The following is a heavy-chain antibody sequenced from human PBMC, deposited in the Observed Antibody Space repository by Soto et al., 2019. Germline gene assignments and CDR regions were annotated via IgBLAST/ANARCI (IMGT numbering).Heavy chain of an antibody. V-gene: IGHV3-13*05. Sequence: GGSLRLSCATSGITYSNFDMHWVLQGPGKSLEWVSAIGAARDPYYLGSVKGRFTISRENAKNSVYLKMNELRAGDSAVYYCARAYPGRLPRRADYYYDMDVWGQGTTVTVSS. J-gene: IGHJ6*02. CDR1: GITYSNFD. D-gene: IGHD2-15*01. CDR2: IGAARDP. CDR3: ARAYPGRLPRRADYYYDMDV.